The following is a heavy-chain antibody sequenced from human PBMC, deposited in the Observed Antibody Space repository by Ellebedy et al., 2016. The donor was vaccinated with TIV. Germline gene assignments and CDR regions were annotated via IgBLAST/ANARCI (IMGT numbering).Heavy chain of an antibody. CDR3: ARDTRTQGYSSGYYRYGMDV. CDR1: GHSFNGYY. Sequence: AASVKVSCKPSGHSFNGYYIHWVRQAPGQGLEWMGWINPNSGGTNYAQKFQGWVTMTRDTSISTAYMALSRLRSDDTSVYYCARDTRTQGYSSGYYRYGMDVWGQGTTVTVSS. J-gene: IGHJ6*02. CDR2: INPNSGGT. D-gene: IGHD3-22*01. V-gene: IGHV1-2*04.